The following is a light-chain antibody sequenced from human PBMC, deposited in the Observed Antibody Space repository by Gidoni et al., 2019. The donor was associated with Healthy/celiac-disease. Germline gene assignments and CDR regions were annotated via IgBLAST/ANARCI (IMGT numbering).Light chain of an antibody. J-gene: IGLJ3*02. CDR2: RNN. Sequence: QSVLAQPPSASGTPGQRVTISCSGSSSNIGSNYVSWYQQLPGTAPKLRIYRNNQRPSGVPDLFSGSKSGTSASLAISGLRSEDEADYYCAAWDDSLSGWVFGGGTKLTVL. CDR1: SSNIGSNY. V-gene: IGLV1-47*01. CDR3: AAWDDSLSGWV.